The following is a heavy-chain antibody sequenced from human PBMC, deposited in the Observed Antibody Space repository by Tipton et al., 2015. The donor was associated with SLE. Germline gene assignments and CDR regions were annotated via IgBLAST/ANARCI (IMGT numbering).Heavy chain of an antibody. CDR1: GFTFSDYY. CDR3: AKDRGAIKYYGMDV. CDR2: ISSSGSTI. V-gene: IGHV3-11*01. Sequence: SLRLSCAASGFTFSDYYMSWIRQAPGKGLEWVSYISSSGSTIYYVDSVKGRFTISRDNAKNSLYLQMDSLRAEDTALYYCAKDRGAIKYYGMDVWGQGTTVTVSS. J-gene: IGHJ6*02.